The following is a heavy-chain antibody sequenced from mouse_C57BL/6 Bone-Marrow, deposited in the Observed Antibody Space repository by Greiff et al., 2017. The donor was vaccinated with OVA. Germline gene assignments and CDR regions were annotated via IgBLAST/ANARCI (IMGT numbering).Heavy chain of an antibody. CDR1: GYTFTSYT. D-gene: IGHD2-5*01. J-gene: IGHJ2*01. CDR3: ARFHYSNYFDY. Sequence: LVESGAELARPGASVKMSCKASGYTFTSYTMHWVKQRPGQGLEWIGYINPSSGYTKYNQKFKDKATLTADKSSSTAYMQLSSLTSEDSAVYYCARFHYSNYFDYWGQGTTLTVSS. V-gene: IGHV1-4*01. CDR2: INPSSGYT.